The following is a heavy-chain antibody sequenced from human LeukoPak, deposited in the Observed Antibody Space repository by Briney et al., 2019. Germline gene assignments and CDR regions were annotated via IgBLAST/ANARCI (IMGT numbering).Heavy chain of an antibody. CDR2: INPNSGGT. CDR1: GYTFTGYY. CDR3: ARAIGVGATDDAFDI. J-gene: IGHJ3*02. D-gene: IGHD1-26*01. V-gene: IGHV1-2*06. Sequence: GASVKVSCKASGYTFTGYYMHWVRQAPGQGHEWMGRINPNSGGTNYAQKFQGRVTMTRDTSISTAYMELSRLRSDDTAVYYCARAIGVGATDDAFDIWGQGTMVTVSS.